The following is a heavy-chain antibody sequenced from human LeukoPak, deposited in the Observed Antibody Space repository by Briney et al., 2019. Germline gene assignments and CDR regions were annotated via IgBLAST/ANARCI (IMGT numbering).Heavy chain of an antibody. V-gene: IGHV3-23*01. J-gene: IGHJ4*02. CDR3: AKDRYDFWSGYSGPLDY. Sequence: GGSLRLSCAASGFTFSSYAMSWVRRAPGKGLEWVSAIRGSGGGTYHADSVKGRFTISRDNSKNTLYLQMNSLRAEDWAVYYCAKDRYDFWSGYSGPLDYWGQGTLVTVSS. CDR2: IRGSGGGT. D-gene: IGHD3-3*01. CDR1: GFTFSSYA.